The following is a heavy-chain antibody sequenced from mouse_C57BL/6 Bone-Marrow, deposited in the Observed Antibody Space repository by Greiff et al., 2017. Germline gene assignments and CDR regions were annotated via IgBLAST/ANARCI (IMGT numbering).Heavy chain of an antibody. J-gene: IGHJ2*01. CDR1: GYSFTDYN. CDR3: ARWAHYYGTDYCDY. Sequence: VHVKQSGPALVKPGASVKISCKASGYSFTDYNMNWVKQSNGKSLEWIGVINPNYGTTSYNQKFKGKATLTVDQSSSTAYMQLNSLTSEDSAVYYCARWAHYYGTDYCDYWGQGTTLTVSS. CDR2: INPNYGTT. D-gene: IGHD1-1*01. V-gene: IGHV1-39*01.